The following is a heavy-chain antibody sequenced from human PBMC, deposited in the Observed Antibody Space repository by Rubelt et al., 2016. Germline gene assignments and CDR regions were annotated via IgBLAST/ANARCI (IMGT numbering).Heavy chain of an antibody. CDR3: AGGGYSPDYFHY. J-gene: IGHJ4*02. CDR2: IYYSGST. V-gene: IGHV4-39*01. Sequence: GKPSETLSLTCTVSGGSISSSGYYWGWIRQPPGKGLEWIGSIYYSGSTYYNPSLKSRLTISVDTSKNQFSLKLSSVTAADTAVYFCAGGGYSPDYFHYWGQGVLVTVSS. CDR1: GGSISSSGYY. D-gene: IGHD5-18*01.